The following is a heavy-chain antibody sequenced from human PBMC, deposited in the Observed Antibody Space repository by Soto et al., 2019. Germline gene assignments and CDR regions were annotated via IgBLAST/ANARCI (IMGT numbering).Heavy chain of an antibody. CDR1: GFTFSDYY. J-gene: IGHJ4*02. Sequence: GGSLRLSCAASGFTFSDYYMSWIRQAPGKGLEWVSYISSSGYTNYADSVKGRFTISRDNAKNSLYLQMNSLRAEDTAVYYCAKEYGRLDYWGQGTLVTVSS. D-gene: IGHD4-17*01. CDR2: ISSSGYT. V-gene: IGHV3-11*06. CDR3: AKEYGRLDY.